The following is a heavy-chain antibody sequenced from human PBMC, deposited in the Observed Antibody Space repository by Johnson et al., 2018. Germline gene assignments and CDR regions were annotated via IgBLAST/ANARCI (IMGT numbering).Heavy chain of an antibody. V-gene: IGHV3-30-3*01. CDR1: GFTFSTHA. D-gene: IGHD3-9*01. CDR2: ISYDGSDK. J-gene: IGHJ6*03. Sequence: VQLVESGGGVVQPGRSLRLSCAASGFTFSTHAINWVRQAPGKGLEWVAVISYDGSDKYYADSVKGRFTISRDNSKNTLYLQLNSLRAEDTAVYYCVGGVFDGYMDVWGKGTTVTVSS. CDR3: VGGVFDGYMDV.